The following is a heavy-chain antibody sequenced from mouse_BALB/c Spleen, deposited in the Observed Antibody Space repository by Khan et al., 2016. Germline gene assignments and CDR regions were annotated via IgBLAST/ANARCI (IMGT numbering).Heavy chain of an antibody. J-gene: IGHJ4*01. CDR1: GFSLTSYG. CDR2: IWSGGST. V-gene: IGHV2-4*02. D-gene: IGHD2-14*01. CDR3: ARNGGYYRYRMDY. Sequence: VQLQESGPGLVQPSQSLSITCTVSGFSLTSYGVHWVRQPPGKGLEWLGVIWSGGSTDYNAAFISRLSISKDNSKSQVSFKMNSLQAADTAIYYCARNGGYYRYRMDYWGQGTSVTVAS.